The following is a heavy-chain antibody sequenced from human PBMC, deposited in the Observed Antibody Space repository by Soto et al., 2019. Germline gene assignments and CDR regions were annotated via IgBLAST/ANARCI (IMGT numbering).Heavy chain of an antibody. CDR3: ARIHWDGNPKDDMDV. CDR2: IYPGDSDT. CDR1: GYSFSSHW. Sequence: GESLKISCQGSGYSFSSHWIAWVRQMSGKGLELMGIIYPGDSDTRYSPSFQGQVTISADRSISTAFLQWSDLKASDTAMYYCARIHWDGNPKDDMDVWGQGTTGTVSS. D-gene: IGHD1-1*01. V-gene: IGHV5-51*01. J-gene: IGHJ6*02.